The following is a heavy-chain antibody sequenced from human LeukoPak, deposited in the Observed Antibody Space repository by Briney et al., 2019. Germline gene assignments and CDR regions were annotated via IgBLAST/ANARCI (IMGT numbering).Heavy chain of an antibody. CDR3: ARAGGGDVD. J-gene: IGHJ4*02. CDR1: GFTFSSYA. CDR2: ISSNGGST. D-gene: IGHD2-21*02. Sequence: PGGSLRLSCAASGFTFSSYAMHWVRQAPGKGLEYVSAISSNGGSTYYANSVKGRFTISRDNSKNTLYLQMGSLRAEDMAVYYCARAGGGDVDWGQGTLVTVSS. V-gene: IGHV3-64*01.